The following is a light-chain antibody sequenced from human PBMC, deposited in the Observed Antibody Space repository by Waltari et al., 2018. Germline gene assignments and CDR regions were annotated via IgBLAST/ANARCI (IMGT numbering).Light chain of an antibody. CDR3: QKYDYLPAT. Sequence: EVVLTQSPGTLSLSPGERVTLSCRASQSVGKYLAWYQQKPGQAPRLLIYHASTRAPGIPDRFSGSGSGTDFSLTISRLEPEDFAVYFCQKYDYLPATFGQGTKVEIK. J-gene: IGKJ1*01. V-gene: IGKV3-20*01. CDR2: HAS. CDR1: QSVGKY.